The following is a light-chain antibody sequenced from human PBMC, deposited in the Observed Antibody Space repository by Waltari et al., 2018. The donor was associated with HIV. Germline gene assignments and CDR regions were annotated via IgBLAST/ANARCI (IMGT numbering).Light chain of an antibody. CDR1: SGINVGTYR. CDR2: YRSDSDK. CDR3: MIWHSSAWV. V-gene: IGLV5-45*01. J-gene: IGLJ3*02. Sequence: QAVLTQPASLSASPGASASLTCTLRSGINVGTYRIYWYQQKPGSPPRYLLRYRSDSDKEQGSGFPSRFAGSKDASANSGILLISGLQSEDEADYYCMIWHSSAWVFGGGTKLTVL.